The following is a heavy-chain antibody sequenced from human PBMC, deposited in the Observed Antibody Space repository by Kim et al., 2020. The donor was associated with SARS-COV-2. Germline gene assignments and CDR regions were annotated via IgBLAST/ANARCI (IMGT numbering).Heavy chain of an antibody. CDR3: AKHAVVTGAEYFDY. V-gene: IGHV4-39*01. J-gene: IGHJ4*02. D-gene: IGHD2-21*02. Sequence: TPPLTSRVTISLDTSKNKFSLELISLTAEDTAVYYCAKHAVVTGAEYFDYWGQGTLVTVSS.